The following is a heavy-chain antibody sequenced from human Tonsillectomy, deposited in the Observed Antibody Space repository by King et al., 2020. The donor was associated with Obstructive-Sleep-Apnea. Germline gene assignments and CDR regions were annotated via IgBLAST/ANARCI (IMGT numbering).Heavy chain of an antibody. Sequence: QLVQSGGGLVQPGRSLRLSCAASGFTFDDYAMHWVRQAPGKGLEWVSGISWNSGSIGYADSVKGRFTISRDNAKNSLYLQMNSLRPEDTALYYCAKGDGIAVAGTDYWGQGTLVTVSS. CDR3: AKGDGIAVAGTDY. D-gene: IGHD6-19*01. CDR1: GFTFDDYA. J-gene: IGHJ4*02. CDR2: ISWNSGSI. V-gene: IGHV3-9*01.